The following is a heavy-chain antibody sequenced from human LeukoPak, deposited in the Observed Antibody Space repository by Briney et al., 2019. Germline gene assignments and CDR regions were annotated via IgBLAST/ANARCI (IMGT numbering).Heavy chain of an antibody. CDR1: GFTLTSYY. D-gene: IGHD6-6*01. J-gene: IGHJ6*02. CDR2: INPSGGST. V-gene: IGHV1-46*01. Sequence: ASVKVSCKASGFTLTSYYMHWVRQAPGQGLEWMGIINPSGGSTSYAQKFQGRVTMTRDTSTSTVYMELSSLRSEDTAVYYCARVRQQLDGMDVWGQGTTVTVSS. CDR3: ARVRQQLDGMDV.